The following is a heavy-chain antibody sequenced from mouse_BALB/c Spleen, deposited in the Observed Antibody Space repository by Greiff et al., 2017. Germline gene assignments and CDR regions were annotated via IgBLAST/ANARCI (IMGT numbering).Heavy chain of an antibody. CDR3: ARSGGWDYYAMDY. CDR2: ISSGSSTI. J-gene: IGHJ4*01. D-gene: IGHD2-3*01. CDR1: GFTFSSFG. V-gene: IGHV5-17*02. Sequence: EVQLQESGGGLVQPGGSRKLSCAASGFTFSSFGMHWVRQAPEKGLEWVAYISSGSSTIYYADTVKGRFTISRDNPKNTLFLQMTSLRSEDTAMYYCARSGGWDYYAMDYWGQGTSVTVSA.